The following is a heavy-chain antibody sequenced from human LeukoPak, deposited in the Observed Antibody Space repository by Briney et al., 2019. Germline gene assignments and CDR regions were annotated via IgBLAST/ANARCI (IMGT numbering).Heavy chain of an antibody. Sequence: GGSLRLSCAVSGFTFSSYGMHWVRQAPGKGRGWVAVISYDGSNKYYADSVKGRFTISRDNSKSTLYLQMNSLRAEDTAVYYCAKSIVPTALYYFDYWGQGTLVTVSS. CDR3: AKSIVPTALYYFDY. D-gene: IGHD2-2*01. CDR2: ISYDGSNK. J-gene: IGHJ4*02. CDR1: GFTFSSYG. V-gene: IGHV3-30*18.